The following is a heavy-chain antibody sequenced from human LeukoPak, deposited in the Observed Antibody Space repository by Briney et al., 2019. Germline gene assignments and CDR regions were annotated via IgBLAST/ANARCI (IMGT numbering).Heavy chain of an antibody. Sequence: GGSLRLSCTASGFTFSSYSMSWVRQAPGKGLEWVSTVSGSGDTTYYADSVRGRFTISRDNSKNTLYLQMNSLRAEDSAIYYCAKRVSYSSGSHFDYWGLGTLVTVSS. V-gene: IGHV3-23*01. CDR1: GFTFSSYS. J-gene: IGHJ4*02. CDR3: AKRVSYSSGSHFDY. D-gene: IGHD3-10*01. CDR2: VSGSGDTT.